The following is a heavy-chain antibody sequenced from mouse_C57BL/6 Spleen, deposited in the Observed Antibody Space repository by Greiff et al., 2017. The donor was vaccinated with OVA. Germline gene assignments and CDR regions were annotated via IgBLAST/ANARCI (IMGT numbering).Heavy chain of an antibody. CDR1: GYTFTSYW. D-gene: IGHD1-1*01. Sequence: QVQLQQPGAELVKPGASVKLSCKASGYTFTSYWMHWVKQRPGQGLEWIGMIHPNSGSTNYNEKFKSKATLTVDKSSSTAYMQLSSLTSEDSAVYYCARSGSSYGAMDYWGQGTSVTVSS. V-gene: IGHV1-64*01. CDR3: ARSGSSYGAMDY. CDR2: IHPNSGST. J-gene: IGHJ4*01.